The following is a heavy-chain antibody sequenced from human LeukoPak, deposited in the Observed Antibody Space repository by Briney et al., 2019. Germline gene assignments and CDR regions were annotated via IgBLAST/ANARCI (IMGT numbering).Heavy chain of an antibody. J-gene: IGHJ5*02. D-gene: IGHD3-22*01. CDR3: AKDVYYYDSSGYSPNWFDP. CDR1: RFTFSSYA. CDR2: ISYDGTNK. V-gene: IGHV3-30*18. Sequence: GGSLRLSCAASRFTFSSYAMHWVRQAPGKGLEWVAVISYDGTNKYYADSVKGRFTISRDNSKNTLYLQMNSLRAEDTAVYYCAKDVYYYDSSGYSPNWFDPWGQGTLVTVSS.